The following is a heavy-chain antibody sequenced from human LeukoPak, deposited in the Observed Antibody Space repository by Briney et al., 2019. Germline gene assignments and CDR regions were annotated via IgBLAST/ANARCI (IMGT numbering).Heavy chain of an antibody. CDR1: GFTFSSYS. CDR2: ISSSSSYI. Sequence: GGSLRLSCATSGFTFSSYSMNWVRQAPGKGLEWVSSISSSSSYIYYADSVKGRFTISRDNAKNSLYLQMNSLRAEDTAVYYCAGSNPYSSSWSEPYYYYYMDVWGKGTTVTVSS. J-gene: IGHJ6*03. D-gene: IGHD6-13*01. CDR3: AGSNPYSSSWSEPYYYYYMDV. V-gene: IGHV3-21*01.